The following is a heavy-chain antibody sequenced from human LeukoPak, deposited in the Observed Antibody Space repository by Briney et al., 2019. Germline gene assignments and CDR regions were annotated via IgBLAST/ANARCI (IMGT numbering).Heavy chain of an antibody. J-gene: IGHJ4*02. CDR3: ARLGGFYFDY. CDR2: IFPGDSRT. CDR1: GYTFAGWW. V-gene: IGHV5-51*01. Sequence: GESLKISCKASGYTFAGWWIGWVRQMPGEGLEWIGIIFPGDSRTVYSPSFQGQVTISADDSIKTAYLHWSSLKASDTAIYYCARLGGFYFDYWGQGALVTVSS. D-gene: IGHD3-16*01.